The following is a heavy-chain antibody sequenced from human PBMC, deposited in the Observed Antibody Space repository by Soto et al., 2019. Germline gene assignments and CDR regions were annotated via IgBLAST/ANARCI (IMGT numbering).Heavy chain of an antibody. J-gene: IGHJ4*02. CDR2: ITASGHTT. CDR1: GFTFSNYA. V-gene: IGHV3-23*01. D-gene: IGHD1-1*01. Sequence: EVQVLESGGGLVEPGGSLRLSCAASGFTFSNYAMSWVRQAPGKGLVWVSSITASGHTTYDADSLEGRFTISRDNSRNALYLQMNSLRAEDTDIYYCAKDQGGTGYMGPDYWGQGTLVTVSS. CDR3: AKDQGGTGYMGPDY.